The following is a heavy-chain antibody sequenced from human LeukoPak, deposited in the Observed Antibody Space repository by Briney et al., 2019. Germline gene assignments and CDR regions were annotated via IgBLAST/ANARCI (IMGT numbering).Heavy chain of an antibody. CDR2: IYSGGST. J-gene: IGHJ4*02. CDR1: GFTVSSNY. Sequence: GGSLRLSCAASGFTVSSNYMSWVRQAPGKGLEWVSVIYSGGSTYYADSVKGRFTISRDNSKNTLYLQMNSLRAEDTAVYYCARDIGQWLVDYFDYWGQGTLVTVSS. D-gene: IGHD6-19*01. V-gene: IGHV3-53*01. CDR3: ARDIGQWLVDYFDY.